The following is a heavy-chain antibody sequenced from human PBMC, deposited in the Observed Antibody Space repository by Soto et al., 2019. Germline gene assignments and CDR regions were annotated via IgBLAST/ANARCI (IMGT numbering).Heavy chain of an antibody. Sequence: EVQLVESGGGLVQPGGSLRLSCAASGFTFSSFSMNWVRQAPGKGLEWVSYISSSSSTIYYADSVKGRFAISRDNAKNSLYLQRNSLRDEETAVYYCASAYGSGRRGREIDYWGQGTLVTVSS. V-gene: IGHV3-48*02. CDR3: ASAYGSGRRGREIDY. CDR2: ISSSSSTI. CDR1: GFTFSSFS. J-gene: IGHJ4*02. D-gene: IGHD3-10*01.